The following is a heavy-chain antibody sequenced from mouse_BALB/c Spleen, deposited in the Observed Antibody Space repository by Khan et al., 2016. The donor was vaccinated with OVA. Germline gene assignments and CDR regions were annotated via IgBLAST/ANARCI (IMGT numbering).Heavy chain of an antibody. Sequence: VQLKQSGAELVKPGASVKLSCTASGFNIKDNYMHWVKQRPEQGLEWIGRIDPANGNTEYDPKFQGKATITADTSSNTAYLQLSSLTSEDTAVXSCARWPRGYWGQGTTLTVSS. CDR3: ARWPRGY. J-gene: IGHJ2*01. CDR2: IDPANGNT. CDR1: GFNIKDNY. V-gene: IGHV14-3*02.